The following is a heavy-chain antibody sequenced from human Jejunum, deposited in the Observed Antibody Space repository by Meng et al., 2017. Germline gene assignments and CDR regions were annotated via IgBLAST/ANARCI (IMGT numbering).Heavy chain of an antibody. Sequence: GGSLRLSCAGSGFTFSGFTFSDYYMSWIRQAPVKGLEWVSYIGISDSSIYFADSVKGRVTNSRDNAKNSLYLQMNSLRAEETAVYYCATFGHDGGYVARWFDFWCQGTLVTVSS. CDR3: ATFGHDGGYVARWFDF. D-gene: IGHD5-12*01. CDR1: GFTFSGFTFSDYY. J-gene: IGHJ4*02. CDR2: IGISDSSI. V-gene: IGHV3-11*04.